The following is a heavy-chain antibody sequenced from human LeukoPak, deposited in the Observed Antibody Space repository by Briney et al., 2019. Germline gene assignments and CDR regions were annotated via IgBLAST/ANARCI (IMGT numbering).Heavy chain of an antibody. CDR1: SVSIRSYY. J-gene: IGHJ2*01. Sequence: PSETLSLTCTVSSVSIRSYYWSWIRQPPGKGLEWIGYIYYSGSTNYNPSLKSRVTISVDTSKNQFSLKLSSAPAADTAVYSCARVGRDWYSVLWGRGTLVTVSS. V-gene: IGHV4-59*01. CDR3: ARVGRDWYSVL. D-gene: IGHD1-1*01. CDR2: IYYSGST.